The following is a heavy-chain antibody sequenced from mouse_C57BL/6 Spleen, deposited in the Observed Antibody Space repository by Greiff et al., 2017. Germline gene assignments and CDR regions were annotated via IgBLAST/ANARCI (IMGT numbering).Heavy chain of an antibody. CDR2: IDPNSGGT. Sequence: QVQLQQPGAELVKPGASVKLSCKASGYTFTSYWMHWVKQRHGRGLEWIGRIDPNSGGTKYNEKFKSKATLTVDKPSSTAYMQLSSLTSEDSAVQYCARSGDGYHSSPFYYAMGYWGQGTSGTVSS. V-gene: IGHV1-72*01. CDR1: GYTFTSYW. CDR3: ARSGDGYHSSPFYYAMGY. D-gene: IGHD2-3*01. J-gene: IGHJ4*01.